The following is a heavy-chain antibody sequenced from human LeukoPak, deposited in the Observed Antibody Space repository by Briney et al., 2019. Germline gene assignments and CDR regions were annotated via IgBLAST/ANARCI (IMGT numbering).Heavy chain of an antibody. V-gene: IGHV3-21*01. Sequence: PGGSLRLSCAASGFTFSSYSMNWVRQAPGKGLEWVSSISSSSSYIYYADSVKGRFTISRDNAKNSLYLQMNSLRAEDTAVYYCARDFSTTVVTRSWGQGTLVTVSS. CDR3: ARDFSTTVVTRS. J-gene: IGHJ4*02. D-gene: IGHD4-17*01. CDR2: ISSSSSYI. CDR1: GFTFSSYS.